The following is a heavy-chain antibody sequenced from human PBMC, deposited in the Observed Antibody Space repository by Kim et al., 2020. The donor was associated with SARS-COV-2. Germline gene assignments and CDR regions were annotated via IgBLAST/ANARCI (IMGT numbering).Heavy chain of an antibody. CDR2: IWYDGSNK. J-gene: IGHJ5*02. Sequence: GGSLRLSCAASGFSFSSYGMHWVRQAPGKGLEWVAVIWYDGSNKYYADSVKGRFTISRDNSKNTLYLQMNSLRAEDTAVYYCVRDVKPPIDYYDSSGYYRYNWFDPWGQGTLVTVSS. CDR3: VRDVKPPIDYYDSSGYYRYNWFDP. CDR1: GFSFSSYG. V-gene: IGHV3-33*01. D-gene: IGHD3-22*01.